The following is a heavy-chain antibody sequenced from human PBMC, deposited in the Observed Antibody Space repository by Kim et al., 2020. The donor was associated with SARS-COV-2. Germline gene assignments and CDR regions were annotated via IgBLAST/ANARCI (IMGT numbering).Heavy chain of an antibody. CDR3: ARGHGGGGTCYYQFDY. V-gene: IGHV4-59*13. D-gene: IGHD2-21*01. CDR2: IYYSGST. CDR1: GDSMAIYY. J-gene: IGHJ4*01. Sequence: SETLSLTCNVSGDSMAIYYWNWIRQPPGKGLEWIGHIYYSGSTVYNPSLKSRATFSVDTSKNQFSLSLTSVTAADTALYYCARGHGGGGTCYYQFDYWG.